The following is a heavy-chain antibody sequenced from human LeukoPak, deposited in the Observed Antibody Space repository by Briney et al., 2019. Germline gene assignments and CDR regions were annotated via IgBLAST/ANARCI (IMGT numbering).Heavy chain of an antibody. D-gene: IGHD6-13*01. CDR3: VRDIVPYSTNWYYFDY. CDR1: GITVSRNY. J-gene: IGHJ4*02. CDR2: IYSGGDT. V-gene: IGHV3-66*01. Sequence: GGSLRLSCAASGITVSRNYMSWVRQAPGKGLEWVSIIYSGGDTYYTDSVKGRFTISRDNSKNTLYLQMNSLRAEDTAVYYCVRDIVPYSTNWYYFDYWGQGTLVTVSS.